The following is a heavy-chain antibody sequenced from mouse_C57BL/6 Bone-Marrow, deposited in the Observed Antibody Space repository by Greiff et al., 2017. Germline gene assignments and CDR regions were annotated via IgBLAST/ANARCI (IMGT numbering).Heavy chain of an antibody. J-gene: IGHJ2*01. CDR2: IYPRSGNT. Sequence: VKLMESGAELARPGASVKLSCKASGYTFTSYGISWVKQRTGQGLEWIGEIYPRSGNTYYNEKFKGKAKLTADKSSSTAYMELRSLTSEDSAVYFCARGGYGSREDYWGQGTTLTVSS. CDR3: ARGGYGSREDY. CDR1: GYTFTSYG. V-gene: IGHV1-81*01. D-gene: IGHD1-1*01.